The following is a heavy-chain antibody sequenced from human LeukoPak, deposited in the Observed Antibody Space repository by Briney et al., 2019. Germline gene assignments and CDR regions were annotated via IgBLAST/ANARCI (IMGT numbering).Heavy chain of an antibody. V-gene: IGHV3-64*01. J-gene: IGHJ4*02. D-gene: IGHD6-19*01. CDR1: GFTFSSYA. CDR2: ISSTGVST. CDR3: ARRLTGYNSGYDY. Sequence: GGSLRLSCAASGFTFSSYAMHWVRQAPGKGPEYVSAISSTGVSTYYANSVKGRFTISRDNSKNTLYLQMDSLRVEDMAVYYCARRLTGYNSGYDYWGQGTLVTVSS.